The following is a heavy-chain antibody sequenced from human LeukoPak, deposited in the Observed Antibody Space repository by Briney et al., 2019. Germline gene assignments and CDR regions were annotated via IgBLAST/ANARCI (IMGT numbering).Heavy chain of an antibody. D-gene: IGHD5-18*01. CDR1: GVSITSNY. Sequence: SETLSLTCSVSGVSITSNYWSWIRQPPGKGLEWLGYTHHSGATTYNPSPKSRSTMSLDTSNNQFSLKLSSVTAADTAVYYCARSSGHSYGDFDYWGQGNLVTVSS. CDR2: THHSGAT. V-gene: IGHV4-59*01. J-gene: IGHJ4*02. CDR3: ARSSGHSYGDFDY.